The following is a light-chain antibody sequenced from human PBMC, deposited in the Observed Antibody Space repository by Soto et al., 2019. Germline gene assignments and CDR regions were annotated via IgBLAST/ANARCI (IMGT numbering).Light chain of an antibody. CDR2: AAS. CDR3: QQLNSYPLT. CDR1: QSITTW. J-gene: IGKJ4*01. Sequence: DIQMTQSPSTLSASVGDRVTITCRASQSITTWLAWYQQKPGKAPKLLIYAASTLQSGVPSRVSGSGSGTEFTLTISSLQPEDFATYYCQQLNSYPLTFGGGTKVDIK. V-gene: IGKV1-5*01.